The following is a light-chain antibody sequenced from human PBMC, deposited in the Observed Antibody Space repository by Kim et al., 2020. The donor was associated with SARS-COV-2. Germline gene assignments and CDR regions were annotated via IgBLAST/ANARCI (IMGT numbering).Light chain of an antibody. J-gene: IGKJ2*01. Sequence: SASVGDRVTITCRASQSISSWLAWYQKKPGKAPKLLIYDASSLESGVPSRFSGSGSVTEFTLTISSLQPDDFATYYCQQYNSYLYTFGQGTKLEI. CDR1: QSISSW. CDR3: QQYNSYLYT. CDR2: DAS. V-gene: IGKV1-5*01.